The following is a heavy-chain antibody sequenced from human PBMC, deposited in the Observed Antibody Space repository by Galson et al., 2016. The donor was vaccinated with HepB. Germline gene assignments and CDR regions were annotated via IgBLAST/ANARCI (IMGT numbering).Heavy chain of an antibody. Sequence: SLRLSCAASGFTFSSYAMYWVRQAPGKGLEWVAVISYDGSNKYYADSAKGRLTISRDNSKNTLYLQINSLRAEDTAVYYCARDYYGGNSVVCAYWGQGTLVTVSS. V-gene: IGHV3-30-3*01. CDR2: ISYDGSNK. J-gene: IGHJ4*02. D-gene: IGHD4-23*01. CDR1: GFTFSSYA. CDR3: ARDYYGGNSVVCAY.